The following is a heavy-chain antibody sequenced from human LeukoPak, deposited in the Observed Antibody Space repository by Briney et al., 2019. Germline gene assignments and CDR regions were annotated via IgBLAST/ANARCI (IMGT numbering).Heavy chain of an antibody. V-gene: IGHV3-43D*03. CDR1: GFTFDDYA. J-gene: IGHJ3*02. CDR2: ISWDGGST. D-gene: IGHD2-2*02. CDR3: GKDIVAGGYCSSTSCYTGAFDI. Sequence: GGSLRLSCAASGFTFDDYAMHWVRQAPGKGLEWVSLISWDGGSTYYADSVKGRFTISRDNSKNSLYLQMNSLRAEDTALYYCGKDIVAGGYCSSTSCYTGAFDIWGQGTMVTVSS.